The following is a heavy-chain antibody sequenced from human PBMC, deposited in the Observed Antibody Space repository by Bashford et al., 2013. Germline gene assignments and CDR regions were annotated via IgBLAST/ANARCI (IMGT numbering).Heavy chain of an antibody. CDR2: IYPGDSDT. Sequence: GESLKISCKASGYSFNTHWIAWVRQLPGKGLEWMGIIYPGDSDTRYSPSFQGQVTISVDKSISTAYLKWSSLKASDTAMYYCARQEDNSGWPLPSDWGQGTLVTVSS. CDR3: ARQEDNSGWPLPSD. D-gene: IGHD6-19*01. J-gene: IGHJ4*02. CDR1: GYSFNTHW. V-gene: IGHV5-51*01.